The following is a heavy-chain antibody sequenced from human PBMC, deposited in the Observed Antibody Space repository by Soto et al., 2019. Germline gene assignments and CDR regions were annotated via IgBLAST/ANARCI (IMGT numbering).Heavy chain of an antibody. Sequence: GGSLRLSCAASGFTFSSYYMSWVRQAPGKGLEWASGFRTGGDDGTTYYADSVKGRFTISRDNSKNTLFLQMNSLRAEDTAIYYCAQNVNSGPGSQYFDYWGQGTLVTVSS. CDR2: FRTGGDDGTT. CDR3: AQNVNSGPGSQYFDY. V-gene: IGHV3-23*01. CDR1: GFTFSSYY. D-gene: IGHD3-10*01. J-gene: IGHJ4*02.